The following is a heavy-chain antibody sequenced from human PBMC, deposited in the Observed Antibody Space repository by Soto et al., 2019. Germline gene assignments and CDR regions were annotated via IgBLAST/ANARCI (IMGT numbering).Heavy chain of an antibody. CDR3: ARQPGYCSGGSCYGYYGMDV. CDR1: GGSIRSSSYY. D-gene: IGHD2-15*01. CDR2: INYSGST. V-gene: IGHV4-39*01. Sequence: QLQLQESGPGLVKPSETLSLTCTVSGGSIRSSSYYWGWIRQPPGKGLEWIGNINYSGSTHHNPSLESRVTISVDTSKNQFSLKLSSVTAADTAVYYCARQPGYCSGGSCYGYYGMDVWGQGTTVTVSS. J-gene: IGHJ6*02.